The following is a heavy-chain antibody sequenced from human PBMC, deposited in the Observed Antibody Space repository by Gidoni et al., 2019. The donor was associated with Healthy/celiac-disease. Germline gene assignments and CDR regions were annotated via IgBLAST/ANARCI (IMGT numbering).Heavy chain of an antibody. J-gene: IGHJ5*02. CDR1: GLSLSTSGLV. V-gene: IGHV2-5*01. CDR3: AHRREVPGTYYDFWSGYYTNNWFDP. Sequence: QITLKESGPTLVKPTPTLTLTCTFPGLSLSTSGLVVGWIRQPPGKALEGLALIYLNDDKRYSPSLKSRLTITKDTSKNQVVLTMTNMDPVDTATYYCAHRREVPGTYYDFWSGYYTNNWFDPWGQGTLVTVSS. D-gene: IGHD3-3*01. CDR2: IYLNDDK.